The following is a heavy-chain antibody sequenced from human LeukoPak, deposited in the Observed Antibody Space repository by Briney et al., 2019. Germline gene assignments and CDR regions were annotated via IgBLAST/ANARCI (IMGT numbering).Heavy chain of an antibody. J-gene: IGHJ4*02. Sequence: GGSLRLSCAASGFTFSDYWMHWVRQAPGKGLVWVSRIKSDGSRTDYADSVKGRFTISRDNAKNTLYLQMNSLRAEDTAVYYCARELPFDYWGQGTLVTVSS. CDR2: IKSDGSRT. V-gene: IGHV3-74*01. D-gene: IGHD2-15*01. CDR3: ARELPFDY. CDR1: GFTFSDYW.